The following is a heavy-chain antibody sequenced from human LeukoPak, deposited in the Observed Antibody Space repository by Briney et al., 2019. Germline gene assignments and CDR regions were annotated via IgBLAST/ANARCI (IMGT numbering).Heavy chain of an antibody. CDR3: ARGLRWGYGLIDY. CDR2: IYHSGST. D-gene: IGHD5-12*01. J-gene: IGHJ4*02. Sequence: SETLSLTCAVSGGSISSSNWWSWIRQPPGKGLEWIGEIYHSGSTNYNPSLKSRVTISVDTSKNQFSLKLSSVTAANTAVYYCARGLRWGYGLIDYWGQGTRVTVSS. V-gene: IGHV4-4*02. CDR1: GGSISSSNW.